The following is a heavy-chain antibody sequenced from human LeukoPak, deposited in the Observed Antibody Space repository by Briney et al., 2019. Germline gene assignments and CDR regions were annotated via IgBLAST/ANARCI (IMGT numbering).Heavy chain of an antibody. V-gene: IGHV4-4*09. CDR2: IYTSGST. Sequence: SETLSLTCTVSGGSIRRYYWSWIRQPPGKGLEWIGYIYTSGSTNYNPSLKSRVTISVDTSKNQFSLKLSSVTAADTAVYYCARHGGPIARSNWFDPWGQGTLVPVSS. CDR3: ARHGGPIARSNWFDP. D-gene: IGHD3-16*01. J-gene: IGHJ5*02. CDR1: GGSIRRYY.